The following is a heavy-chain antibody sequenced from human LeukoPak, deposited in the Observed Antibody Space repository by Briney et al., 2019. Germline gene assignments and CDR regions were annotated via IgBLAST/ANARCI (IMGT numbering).Heavy chain of an antibody. J-gene: IGHJ4*02. Sequence: GGFLRLSCAASGFTFSSYAMHWVRQAPGKGLEWVAVIWYDGSNKYYADSVKGRFTISRDNSKNTLYLQMNSLRVEDSALYYCARGYYGSGSYCMGNYWGQGTLDTVSS. CDR1: GFTFSSYA. V-gene: IGHV3-33*01. CDR2: IWYDGSNK. D-gene: IGHD3-10*01. CDR3: ARGYYGSGSYCMGNY.